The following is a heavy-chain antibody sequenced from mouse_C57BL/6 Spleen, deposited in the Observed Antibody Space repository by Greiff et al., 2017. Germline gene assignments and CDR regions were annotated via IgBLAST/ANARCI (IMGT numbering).Heavy chain of an antibody. J-gene: IGHJ3*01. CDR3: TRGTAQATGFAY. Sequence: QVQLQQSGAELVRPGASVTLSCKASGYTFPDYEMHWVKQTPVHGLEWIGAIEPETGGTAYNQKFKGKAILTADKSSSTAYMELRSLTSEDSAVYYCTRGTAQATGFAYWGQGTLVTVSA. CDR2: IEPETGGT. V-gene: IGHV1-15*01. D-gene: IGHD3-2*02. CDR1: GYTFPDYE.